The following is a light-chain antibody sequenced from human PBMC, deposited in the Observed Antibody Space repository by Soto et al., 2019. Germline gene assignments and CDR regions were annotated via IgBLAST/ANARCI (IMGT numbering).Light chain of an antibody. CDR2: DAS. J-gene: IGKJ4*01. Sequence: EIVLTQSPATLSLSPGERATLSCRASQSVSSYLAWYQQKPGQAPRLLIYDASNRATGIPARFSGSGSGTDFTLPISSLEPEDFAVYYCQQRSKWPPLTVGGGTKVEIK. CDR3: QQRSKWPPLT. V-gene: IGKV3-11*01. CDR1: QSVSSY.